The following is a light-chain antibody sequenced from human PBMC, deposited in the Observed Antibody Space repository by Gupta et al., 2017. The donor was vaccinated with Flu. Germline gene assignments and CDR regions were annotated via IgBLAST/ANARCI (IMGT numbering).Light chain of an antibody. CDR2: AAS. CDR1: QNINIY. J-gene: IGKJ1*01. Sequence: MTQSPSSLSASVGDRVTITCRASQNINIYLNWYQQRPGKAPRLLIYAASEWQSGVPSRFSGSGSGTEFTLTINSLQPEDLATYYCQQASSTPRTFGQGTKVEIK. CDR3: QQASSTPRT. V-gene: IGKV1-39*01.